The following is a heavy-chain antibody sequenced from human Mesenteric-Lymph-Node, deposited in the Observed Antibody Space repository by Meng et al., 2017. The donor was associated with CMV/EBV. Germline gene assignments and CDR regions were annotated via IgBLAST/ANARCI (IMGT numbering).Heavy chain of an antibody. CDR2: ISAYNSNT. V-gene: IGHV1-18*01. CDR3: ARDRETYSSGGSPVEY. CDR1: GYTFNTSG. J-gene: IGHJ4*02. D-gene: IGHD6-19*01. Sequence: ASVKVSCKASGYTFNTSGIAWVRQAPGQGLEWMGWISAYNSNTKYAQSVQGRVTMTTDKSTNTAYMELRSLRSDDTAVYYCARDRETYSSGGSPVEYWGQGTVVTVSS.